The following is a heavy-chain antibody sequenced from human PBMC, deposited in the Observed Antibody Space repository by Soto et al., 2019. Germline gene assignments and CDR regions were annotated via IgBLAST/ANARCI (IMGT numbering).Heavy chain of an antibody. CDR1: GYTFTSYG. D-gene: IGHD3-10*01. Sequence: SVKVSCKASGYTFTSYGISWVRQAPGQGLEWMGGIIPIFGTANYAQKFQGRVTITADESTSTAYMELSSLRSEDTAVYYCARRGSGSYYPYYFDYWGQGTLVTVSS. V-gene: IGHV1-69*13. CDR2: IIPIFGTA. CDR3: ARRGSGSYYPYYFDY. J-gene: IGHJ4*02.